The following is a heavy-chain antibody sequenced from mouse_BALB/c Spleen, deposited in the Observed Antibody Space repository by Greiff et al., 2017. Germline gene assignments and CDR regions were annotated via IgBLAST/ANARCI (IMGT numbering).Heavy chain of an antibody. D-gene: IGHD2-3*01. Sequence: EVKLVESGGGLVKPGGSLKLSCAASGFTFSDYYMYWVRQTPEKRLEWVATISDGGSYTYYPDSVKGRFTISRDNAKNNLYLQMSSLKSEDTAMYYCASIYDGYYVGAMDYWGQGTSVTVSS. J-gene: IGHJ4*01. V-gene: IGHV5-4*02. CDR1: GFTFSDYY. CDR2: ISDGGSYT. CDR3: ASIYDGYYVGAMDY.